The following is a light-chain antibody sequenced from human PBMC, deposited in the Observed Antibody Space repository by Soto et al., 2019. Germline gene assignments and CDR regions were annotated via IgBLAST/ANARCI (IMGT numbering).Light chain of an antibody. CDR1: QGISSY. CDR2: AAS. V-gene: IGKV1-9*01. CDR3: QQYKSYSAT. Sequence: DIQLTQSPSFLSASVGDRVTITCRASQGISSYLAWYQQKLGKAPKLLIYAASTLQSGVPSRFSGNGSGTEFTLTINSLQPEDFATYYCQQYKSYSATFGQGTKVDIK. J-gene: IGKJ1*01.